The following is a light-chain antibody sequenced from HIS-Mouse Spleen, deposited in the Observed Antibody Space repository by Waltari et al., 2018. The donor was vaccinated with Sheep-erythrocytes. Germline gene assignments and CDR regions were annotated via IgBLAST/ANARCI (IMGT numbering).Light chain of an antibody. Sequence: QSALTQPRSVSGSPGQSVPIPCTGPSSDVGGYNYVPWYQQHPGKAPKLMIYDVSKRPSGVPDRFSGSKSGNTASLTISGLQAEDEADYYCCSYAGSYNHVFATGTKVTVL. CDR2: DVS. V-gene: IGLV2-11*01. J-gene: IGLJ1*01. CDR1: SSDVGGYNY. CDR3: CSYAGSYNHV.